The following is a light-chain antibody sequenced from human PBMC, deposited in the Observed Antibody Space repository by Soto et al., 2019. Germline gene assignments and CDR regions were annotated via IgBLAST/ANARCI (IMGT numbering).Light chain of an antibody. CDR2: AAS. J-gene: IGKJ5*01. V-gene: IGKV1D-12*01. CDR1: QDVGRW. CDR3: QQGNTFPVT. Sequence: DIQLTQSPSFVSASVGDRVTITCRASQDVGRWLAWYQHRPGEAPKLLIYAASNFLRGDHSFSGSGSGTDFTLTINSLQPEHFGTYYCQQGNTFPVTFGQGTRLEMK.